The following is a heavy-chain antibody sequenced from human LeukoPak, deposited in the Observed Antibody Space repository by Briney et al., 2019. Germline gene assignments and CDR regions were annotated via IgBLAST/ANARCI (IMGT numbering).Heavy chain of an antibody. V-gene: IGHV5-51*01. Sequence: GESLKISCKGSGYSFTGYWIGWVRQMPGKGLEWMGMIYPADSDSRYSPSFQGQVTISADKSINTAYLQWSSLKASATAMYYCARHTGSTGAFDIWGQGTMVTVSS. CDR1: GYSFTGYW. J-gene: IGHJ3*02. CDR2: IYPADSDS. D-gene: IGHD1-1*01. CDR3: ARHTGSTGAFDI.